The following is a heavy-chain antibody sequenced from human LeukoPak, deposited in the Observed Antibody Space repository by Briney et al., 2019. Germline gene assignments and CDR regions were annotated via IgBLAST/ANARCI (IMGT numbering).Heavy chain of an antibody. CDR1: GFSFSDYY. CDR3: ARERYSYGPILYSGMDV. CDR2: IYSGGST. D-gene: IGHD5-18*01. V-gene: IGHV3-53*01. Sequence: PGGSLRLSCAASGFSFSDYYMSWVRQAPGKGLEWVSVIYSGGSTYYADSVKGRFTISRDNSKNTLYLQMNSLRAEDTAVYYCARERYSYGPILYSGMDVWGQGTTVTVSS. J-gene: IGHJ6*02.